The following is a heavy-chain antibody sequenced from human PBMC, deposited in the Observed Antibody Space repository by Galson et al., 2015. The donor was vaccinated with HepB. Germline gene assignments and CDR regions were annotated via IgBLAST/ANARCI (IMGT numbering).Heavy chain of an antibody. CDR3: TTLRQFDY. CDR2: IISKSDGGAT. V-gene: IGHV3-15*07. CDR1: GFTFSDAW. Sequence: SLRLSCAASGFTFSDAWMMWVRQAPGKGLEWVGRIISKSDGGATEYAPHVKGRFTVSRDDSENTLYLQMNCLKTEDTAIYYCTTLRQFDYWGQGTLVTVSS. J-gene: IGHJ4*02.